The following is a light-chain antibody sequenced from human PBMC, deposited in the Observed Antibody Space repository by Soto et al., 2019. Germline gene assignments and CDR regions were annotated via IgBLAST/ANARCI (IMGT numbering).Light chain of an antibody. CDR3: QQYYSYPRT. V-gene: IGKV1-8*01. CDR2: SAS. Sequence: AIRLTQSPSSLSASPGDRVSITCRASQSISSHLAWYQQKPGKVPNLLIYSASSLQSGVPSRFNGSGSGTDFTLTISCLQSEDFATYFCQQYYSYPRTFGHGTKVDIK. CDR1: QSISSH. J-gene: IGKJ1*01.